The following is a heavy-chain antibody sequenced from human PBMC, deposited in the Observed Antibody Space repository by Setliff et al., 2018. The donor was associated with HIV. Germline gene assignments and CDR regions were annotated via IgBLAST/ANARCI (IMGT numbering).Heavy chain of an antibody. CDR3: ARDPHYFDTSGYYSWFYFDY. V-gene: IGHV4-39*02. CDR1: GDSMKSKSYF. CDR2: IDYSGTT. Sequence: SETLSLTCTVSGDSMKSKSYFWGWIRQSPGKGLEWIGAIDYSGTTYYNPSLKSRLTISVDTSKNLFSLRVTSVTAADTAVYFCARDPHYFDTSGYYSWFYFDYWGHGTLVTVSS. J-gene: IGHJ4*01. D-gene: IGHD3-22*01.